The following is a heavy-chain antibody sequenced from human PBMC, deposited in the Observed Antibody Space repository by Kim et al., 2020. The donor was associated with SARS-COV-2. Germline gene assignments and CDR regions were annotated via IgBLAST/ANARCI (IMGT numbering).Heavy chain of an antibody. V-gene: IGHV3-73*01. J-gene: IGHJ3*02. CDR3: TSVPGKTLAFWDAFDI. D-gene: IGHD1-1*01. Sequence: GGSLRLSCAASGFTFSGSALHWVRQASGKGLEWVGRIRSKANGYATAYATSLKGRFTISRDDSKNTASLQMNSLKTEDTAVYYCTSVPGKTLAFWDAFDIWGQGTMVTVSS. CDR2: IRSKANGYAT. CDR1: GFTFSGSA.